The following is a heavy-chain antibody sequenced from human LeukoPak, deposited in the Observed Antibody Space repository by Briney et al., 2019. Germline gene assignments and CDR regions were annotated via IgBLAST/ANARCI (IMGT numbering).Heavy chain of an antibody. J-gene: IGHJ6*03. CDR1: GFTFDDYG. V-gene: IGHV3-20*04. CDR3: AREVHSSGYSYYYYYYMNV. D-gene: IGHD3-22*01. CDR2: INWNGGST. Sequence: PGGSLRLSCAASGFTFDDYGMSWVRQAPGKGLEWVSGINWNGGSTGYADSVKGRFTISRDNAKNSLYLQMNSLRAEDTALYYCAREVHSSGYSYYYYYYMNVWGKGTTVTVSS.